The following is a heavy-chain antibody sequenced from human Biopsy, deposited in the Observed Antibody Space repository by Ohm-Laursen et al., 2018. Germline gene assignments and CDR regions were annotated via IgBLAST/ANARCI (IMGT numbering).Heavy chain of an antibody. V-gene: IGHV1-46*01. CDR3: VLASFDY. CDR2: INPGGNST. CDR1: RYTFTTYY. Sequence: SVKVSCNSSRYTFTTYYIHWVRQAPGQGLEWMGIINPGGNSTAYTQNFQGRVTMTWDTSTTTVYMELSSLRSEDTAVYYCVLASFDYWGQGTLVTVPS. J-gene: IGHJ4*02.